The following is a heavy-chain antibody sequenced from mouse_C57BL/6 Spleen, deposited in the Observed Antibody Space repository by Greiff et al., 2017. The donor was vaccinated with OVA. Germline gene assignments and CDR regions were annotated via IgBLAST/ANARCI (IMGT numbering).Heavy chain of an antibody. CDR3: ARERDYYGSSHYFDY. J-gene: IGHJ2*01. Sequence: QVQLKQPGAELVRPGSSVKLSCKASGYTFTSYWMHWVKQRPIQGLEWIGNIDPSDSETHYNQKFKDKATLTVDKSSSTAYMQLSSLTSEDSAVYYCARERDYYGSSHYFDYWGQGTTLTVSS. CDR1: GYTFTSYW. V-gene: IGHV1-52*01. D-gene: IGHD1-1*01. CDR2: IDPSDSET.